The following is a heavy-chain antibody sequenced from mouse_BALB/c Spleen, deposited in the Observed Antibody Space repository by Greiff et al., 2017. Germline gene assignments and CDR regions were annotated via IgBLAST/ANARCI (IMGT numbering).Heavy chain of an antibody. J-gene: IGHJ3*01. Sequence: VQLQESGAELARPGASVKLSCKASGYTFTSYWMQWVKQRPGQGLEWIGAIYPGDGDTRYTQKFKGKATLTADKSSSTAYMQLSSLASEDSAVYYCARDGYSLFAYWGQGTLVTVSA. V-gene: IGHV1-87*01. CDR3: ARDGYSLFAY. D-gene: IGHD2-3*01. CDR2: IYPGDGDT. CDR1: GYTFTSYW.